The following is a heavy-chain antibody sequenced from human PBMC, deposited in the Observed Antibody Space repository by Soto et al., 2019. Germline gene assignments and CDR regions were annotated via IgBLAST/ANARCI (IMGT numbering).Heavy chain of an antibody. J-gene: IGHJ4*02. D-gene: IGHD6-19*01. V-gene: IGHV3-30*18. Sequence: QVQLVESGGGVVQPGGALRLSCAASGFTFSSTGMHWVRQAPGKGLEWVEVISHDGGNKYYGDSVKGRFTISRDNSTNTLYLQMHSLRADDTAVYYCAKDWGIAVAAHWGQGTLVTVSS. CDR3: AKDWGIAVAAH. CDR2: ISHDGGNK. CDR1: GFTFSSTG.